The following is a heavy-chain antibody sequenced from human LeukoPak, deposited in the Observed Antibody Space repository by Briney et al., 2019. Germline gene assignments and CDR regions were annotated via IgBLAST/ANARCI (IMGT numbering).Heavy chain of an antibody. CDR2: IKSDGSST. Sequence: GGSLRLSCAVSGLSFSNSWMHWVRQAPGKGLVWVSRIKSDGSSTTYADSVQGRFTISRDNAKNTLFLQMNSLRAEDTAVYYCTRDYSYGSFDYWGQGTLVTVSS. CDR1: GLSFSNSW. D-gene: IGHD3-10*01. CDR3: TRDYSYGSFDY. J-gene: IGHJ4*02. V-gene: IGHV3-74*01.